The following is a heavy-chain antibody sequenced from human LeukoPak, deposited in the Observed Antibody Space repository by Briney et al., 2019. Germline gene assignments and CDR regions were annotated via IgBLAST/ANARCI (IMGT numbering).Heavy chain of an antibody. V-gene: IGHV4-38-2*02. CDR2: IYHSGST. CDR1: GYSISSGYY. CDR3: ARVAYGSSWFDP. D-gene: IGHD2-2*01. J-gene: IGHJ5*02. Sequence: PSETLSLTCTVSGYSISSGYYWGWIRQPPGKGLEWIGSIYHSGSTYYNPSLKSRVTISVDTSKNQFSLMVMSVTAADTAVYYCARVAYGSSWFDPWGQGTLVTVSP.